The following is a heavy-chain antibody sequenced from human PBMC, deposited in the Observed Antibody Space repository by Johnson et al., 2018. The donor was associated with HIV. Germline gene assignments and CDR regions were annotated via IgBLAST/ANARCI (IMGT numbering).Heavy chain of an antibody. D-gene: IGHD5-24*01. CDR1: GFTFSSYW. Sequence: VQLVESGGGVVRPGGSLRLSCAASGFTFSSYWMSWVRQAPGKGLEWVANIKQDGSEKYYVDSVKGRFTISRDNAKNSLYLQMNSVRAEDTALYFCARVLNARPQWALDIWGQGTMVTVSS. CDR2: IKQDGSEK. J-gene: IGHJ3*02. V-gene: IGHV3-7*03. CDR3: ARVLNARPQWALDI.